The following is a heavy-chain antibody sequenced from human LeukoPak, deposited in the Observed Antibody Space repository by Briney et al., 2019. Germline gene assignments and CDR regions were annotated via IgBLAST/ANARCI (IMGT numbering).Heavy chain of an antibody. D-gene: IGHD5-18*01. J-gene: IGHJ4*02. V-gene: IGHV4-34*01. Sequence: SETLSLTCAVYGGSFSGYYWSWIRQPPGKGLEWIGEINHSGSTNYNPSLKSRVTISVDTPKNQFSLKLSSVTAADTAVYYCARDDRQYSSYDYWGQGTLVTVSS. CDR3: ARDDRQYSSYDY. CDR1: GGSFSGYY. CDR2: INHSGST.